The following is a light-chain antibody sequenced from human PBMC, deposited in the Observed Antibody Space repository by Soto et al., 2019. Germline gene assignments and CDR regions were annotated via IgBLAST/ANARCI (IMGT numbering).Light chain of an antibody. CDR2: GAS. CDR3: QQYGRTSWT. Sequence: EIVLTQSPGTLSLSPREGATISCRASQSVSTNFFAWYQQKPGQAPRLLIYGASTRATGIPDRFSGSGSGTDFTLTISRLEPEDFAVYYCQQYGRTSWTFGQGTKV. CDR1: QSVSTNF. V-gene: IGKV3-20*01. J-gene: IGKJ1*01.